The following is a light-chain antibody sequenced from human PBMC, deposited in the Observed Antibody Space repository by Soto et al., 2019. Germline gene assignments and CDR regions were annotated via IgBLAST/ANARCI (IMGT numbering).Light chain of an antibody. CDR2: GAS. Sequence: EIVMTQSPATPSVSPGERATLSCRASQSVSSNLAWYQQKPGQAPRLLISGASTRATGVPARFSGSGSGTDFTLTISSLQSEDFAVYYCQQYNNWPRTFGQGTKVEIK. CDR3: QQYNNWPRT. V-gene: IGKV3-15*01. J-gene: IGKJ1*01. CDR1: QSVSSN.